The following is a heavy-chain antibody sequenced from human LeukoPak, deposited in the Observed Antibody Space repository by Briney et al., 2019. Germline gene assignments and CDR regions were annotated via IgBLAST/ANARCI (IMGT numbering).Heavy chain of an antibody. V-gene: IGHV4-59*10. CDR1: GGSFSGYY. Sequence: PSETLSLTCAVYGGSFSGYYWSWIRQPVEKGLEWIGRIYTSGSSSYNPSLKSRVTMSLDTSNNHFSLKLSSVTAADTAVYYCARSPLTSSGWYRADYWGQGTLVTVSS. CDR2: IYTSGSS. J-gene: IGHJ4*02. D-gene: IGHD6-19*01. CDR3: ARSPLTSSGWYRADY.